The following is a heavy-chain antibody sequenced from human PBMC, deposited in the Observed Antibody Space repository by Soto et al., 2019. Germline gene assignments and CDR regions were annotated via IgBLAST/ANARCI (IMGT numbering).Heavy chain of an antibody. CDR1: GFSLSNARMG. CDR3: ARTGIAYCGGDCYQPNWFDP. CDR2: IFSNDEK. D-gene: IGHD2-21*02. Sequence: ESGPTLVNPTETLTLTCPVSGFSLSNARMGVSWIRQPPGKALEWLAHIFSNDEKSYSTSLKSRLTISKDTSKSQVVLTMTNMDPVDTATYYCARTGIAYCGGDCYQPNWFDPWGQGTLVTVSS. V-gene: IGHV2-26*01. J-gene: IGHJ5*02.